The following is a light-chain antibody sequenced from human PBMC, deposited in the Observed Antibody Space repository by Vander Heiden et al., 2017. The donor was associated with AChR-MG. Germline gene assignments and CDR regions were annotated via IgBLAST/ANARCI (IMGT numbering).Light chain of an antibody. V-gene: IGKV3-11*01. J-gene: IGKJ2*01. CDR3: QQCSNGPRT. CDR2: DAS. CDR1: QSVSSY. Sequence: EIVLTQSPATLSLSPGERATISCRASQSVSSYLAWYQQKPGKVPRLLIYDASTRPSGIPARFSGSGSGTDFTLTISSLEPEDVAAYYCQQCSNGPRTFGQGTKLEIK.